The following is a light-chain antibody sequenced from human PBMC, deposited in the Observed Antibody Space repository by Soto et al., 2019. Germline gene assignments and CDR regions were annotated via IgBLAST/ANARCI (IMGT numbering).Light chain of an antibody. J-gene: IGLJ3*02. CDR3: SSYTSSSTPWV. V-gene: IGLV2-14*01. CDR1: SSDVGGYNY. Sequence: QSVLTQPASVSGSPGQSITISCTGTSSDVGGYNYVSWYQQHPGKAPKLMIYDDSNRPSGVSNRFSGSKSGNTASLTISGLQAEDEADYYCSSYTSSSTPWVFGGGTKLTVL. CDR2: DDS.